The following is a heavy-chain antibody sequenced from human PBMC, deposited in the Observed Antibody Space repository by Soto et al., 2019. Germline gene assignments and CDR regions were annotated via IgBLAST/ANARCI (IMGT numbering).Heavy chain of an antibody. Sequence: LSLTCIVSGVSISSNYWSWIRQPPGQGLEWIGYIHYTGNTNFNPSLKNRVIISVDTSKNQFSLRLSSVTAADTAVYYCARSYPNTIFGVVPSRGLDVWGQGTTVT. D-gene: IGHD3-3*01. J-gene: IGHJ6*02. CDR2: IHYTGNT. CDR3: ARSYPNTIFGVVPSRGLDV. V-gene: IGHV4-59*01. CDR1: GVSISSNY.